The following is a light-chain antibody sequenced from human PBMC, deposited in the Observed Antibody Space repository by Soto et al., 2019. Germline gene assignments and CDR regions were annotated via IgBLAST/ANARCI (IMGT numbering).Light chain of an antibody. V-gene: IGKV1-5*03. J-gene: IGKJ1*01. CDR3: QHYHSYSEA. Sequence: DIQMTQSPSTLSVSVGDRVTITCRASQTISSWLAWYQQKPGKAPKPLIDKASTFKSGAPSRFSGSGSGKEFTLTISSLQPDDFAPSYFQHYHSYSEAFGQGTQVELK. CDR1: QTISSW. CDR2: KAS.